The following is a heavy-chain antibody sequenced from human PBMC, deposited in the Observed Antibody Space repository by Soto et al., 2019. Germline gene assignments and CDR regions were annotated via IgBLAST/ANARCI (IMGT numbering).Heavy chain of an antibody. CDR2: ISYDGSNK. J-gene: IGHJ6*02. V-gene: IGHV3-30-3*01. CDR3: ARGPRTGGAEGGMDV. D-gene: IGHD1-1*01. Sequence: QVQLVESGGGVVQPGRSLRLSCAASGFTFSSYAMHWVRQAPGKGLEWVAVISYDGSNKYYADSVKGRFTISRDNSKNTLYLQMNSLRAEDTAVYYCARGPRTGGAEGGMDVWGQGTTVTVSS. CDR1: GFTFSSYA.